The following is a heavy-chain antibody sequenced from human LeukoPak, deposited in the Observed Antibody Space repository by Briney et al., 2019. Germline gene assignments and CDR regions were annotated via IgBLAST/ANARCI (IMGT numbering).Heavy chain of an antibody. CDR1: GFTVSSNS. CDR3: ARAGSHYYDSSGYRY. Sequence: PGGSLRLSCTVSGFTVSSNSMSWVRQAPGKGLEWVANIKQDGSEKYYVDSVKGRFTISRDNAKNSLYVQMNSLRAEDTAVYYCARAGSHYYDSSGYRYWGQGTLVTVSS. J-gene: IGHJ4*02. CDR2: IKQDGSEK. D-gene: IGHD3-22*01. V-gene: IGHV3-7*01.